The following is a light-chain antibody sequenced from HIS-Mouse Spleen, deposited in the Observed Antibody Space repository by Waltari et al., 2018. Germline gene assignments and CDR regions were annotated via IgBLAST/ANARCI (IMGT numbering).Light chain of an antibody. V-gene: IGLV2-23*01. CDR2: EGS. J-gene: IGLJ3*02. Sequence: QSALTQPASVSGSPGQSITIPCTRTSRDAGCYNLVSWYQQHPGKAPKLMIYEGSKRPSGVSNRFSGSKSGNTASLTISGLQAEDEADYYCCSYAGSSTWVFGGGTKLTVL. CDR3: CSYAGSSTWV. CDR1: SRDAGCYNL.